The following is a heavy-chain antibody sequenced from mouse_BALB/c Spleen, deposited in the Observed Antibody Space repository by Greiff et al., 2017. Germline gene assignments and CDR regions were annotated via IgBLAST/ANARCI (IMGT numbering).Heavy chain of an antibody. CDR1: GYTFTSYW. CDR2: IYPGSGST. D-gene: IGHD2-14*01. CDR3: ARSRYDDAMDY. Sequence: LQQPGSELVRPGASVKLSCKASGYTFTSYWMHWVKQRPGQGLEWIGNIYPGSGSTNYDEKFKSKATLTVDTSSSTAYMQLSSPTSEDSAVYYCARSRYDDAMDYWGQGTSVTVSS. V-gene: IGHV1S22*01. J-gene: IGHJ4*01.